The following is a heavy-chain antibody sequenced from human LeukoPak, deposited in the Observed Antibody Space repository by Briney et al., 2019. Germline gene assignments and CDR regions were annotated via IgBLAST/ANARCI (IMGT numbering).Heavy chain of an antibody. CDR1: GFTFSRYW. D-gene: IGHD1-1*01. CDR3: ARQRYSDY. J-gene: IGHJ4*02. Sequence: GRSLRLSCAASGFTFSRYWMTWVRQAPGKGLEWVANIKEDGSENSYVESVKGRFTISRDNAKNSLYLQLNSLRAEDTAVYFCARQRYSDYWGQGTLVTVSP. V-gene: IGHV3-7*01. CDR2: IKEDGSEN.